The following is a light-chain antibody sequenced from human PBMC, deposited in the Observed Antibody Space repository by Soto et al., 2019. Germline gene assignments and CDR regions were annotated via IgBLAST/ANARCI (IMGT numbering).Light chain of an antibody. Sequence: DTQMTQSPSTLSAVVGDRVTITCRASQNINTWLAWYQQKPGIAPKLLIYQASNLQAGVPSRFSGSGSGTEFSLTITTLQPDDFATYFCQQYSSYSPYTFGQGTKLEV. CDR3: QQYSSYSPYT. J-gene: IGKJ2*01. V-gene: IGKV1-5*03. CDR2: QAS. CDR1: QNINTW.